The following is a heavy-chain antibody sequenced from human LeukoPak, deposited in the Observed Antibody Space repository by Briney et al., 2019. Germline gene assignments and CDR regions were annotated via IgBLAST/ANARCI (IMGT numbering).Heavy chain of an antibody. D-gene: IGHD5-24*01. CDR3: AIDMHGYDRPVDN. V-gene: IGHV3-23*01. CDR2: ISGIGIRT. Sequence: PGGSLRLSCAASGFTFSIHAMDWVRQAPGKGLEWVSSISGIGIRTYYADSVKGRFTISRDSSKNAVYLQMNSLIAEDTAVYYCAIDMHGYDRPVDNWGRGTQVTVSS. CDR1: GFTFSIHA. J-gene: IGHJ4*02.